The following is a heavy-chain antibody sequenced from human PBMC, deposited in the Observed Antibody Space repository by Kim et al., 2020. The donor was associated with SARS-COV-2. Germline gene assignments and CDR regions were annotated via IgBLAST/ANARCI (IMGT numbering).Heavy chain of an antibody. CDR2: INRYDDK. CDR3: AHRPAGFWSGYFDY. Sequence: GTALEELAHINRYDDKRHRPSMKSRHNITKDTSKNQLVLTMTNMDPVDTATYYCAHRPAGFWSGYFDYWGQGTLVTVSS. D-gene: IGHD3-3*01. J-gene: IGHJ4*02. V-gene: IGHV2-5*01.